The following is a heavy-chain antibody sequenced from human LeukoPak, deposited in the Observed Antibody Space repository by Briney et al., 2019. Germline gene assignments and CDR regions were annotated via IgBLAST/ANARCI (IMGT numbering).Heavy chain of an antibody. J-gene: IGHJ4*02. CDR3: AREGGTYYDFWSGYSETTFDY. CDR1: GFTFSSYG. D-gene: IGHD3-3*01. CDR2: IWYDGSNK. V-gene: IGHV3-33*01. Sequence: GGSLRLSCAASGFTFSSYGMHWVRQAPGKGLEWVAVIWYDGSNKYYADSVKGRFTISRDNSKNTLYLQMNSLRAEDTAVYYCAREGGTYYDFWSGYSETTFDYWGQGTLVTVSS.